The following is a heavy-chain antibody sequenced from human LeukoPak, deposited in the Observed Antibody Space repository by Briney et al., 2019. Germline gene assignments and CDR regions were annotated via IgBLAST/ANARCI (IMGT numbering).Heavy chain of an antibody. CDR3: ARDDSIMDTAMAAYYYYNGMDV. CDR1: GFTFSSYE. V-gene: IGHV3-48*03. Sequence: GALRLSCAASGFTFSSYEMNWVRQVPGKGLEWVSYISSSGSTIYYADSVKGRFTISGDNAKNSPYLQLNSLRAEDTAVYYCARDDSIMDTAMAAYYYYNGMDVWGKGTTVTVSS. D-gene: IGHD5-18*01. CDR2: ISSSGSTI. J-gene: IGHJ6*04.